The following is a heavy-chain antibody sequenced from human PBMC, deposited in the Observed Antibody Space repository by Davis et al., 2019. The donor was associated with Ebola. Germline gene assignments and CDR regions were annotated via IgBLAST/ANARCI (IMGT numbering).Heavy chain of an antibody. CDR2: INLGSVSI. D-gene: IGHD6-19*01. Sequence: GESLKISCAASGFPFNSFAMNWVRQAPGKGLEWVASINLGSVSIYYADSVKGRFTISRDNTKNSLYLQMNSLRAEDTAVYYCASHSGWRNDYWGQGTLVTVSS. J-gene: IGHJ4*02. CDR3: ASHSGWRNDY. V-gene: IGHV3-21*01. CDR1: GFPFNSFA.